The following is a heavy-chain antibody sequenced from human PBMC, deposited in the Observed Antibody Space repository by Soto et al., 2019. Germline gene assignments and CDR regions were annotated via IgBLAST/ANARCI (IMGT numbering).Heavy chain of an antibody. J-gene: IGHJ4*02. CDR3: APKGYGDYPLDY. V-gene: IGHV2-5*02. CDR2: IYWDDSY. Sequence: QITLKESGPTLVKPTQTLTLTCTFSGFSLSTSGVGVGWIRQPPGKALEWLAVIYWDDSYHYSPSLRSRLTITKDTSKNQVVLTMTNMDPVDTATYYWAPKGYGDYPLDYWGQGTLVTVSS. CDR1: GFSLSTSGVG. D-gene: IGHD4-17*01.